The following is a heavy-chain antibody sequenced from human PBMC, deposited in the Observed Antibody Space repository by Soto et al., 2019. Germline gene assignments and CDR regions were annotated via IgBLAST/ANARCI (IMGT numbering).Heavy chain of an antibody. J-gene: IGHJ6*02. Sequence: PSETLSLTCTVSGGSISDHYYMWIRQSPGKGLEYIGYIHNGGSTNYNPSLKSRVTISVDTSKNQFSLKLSSVTAADTAVYYCARDRKLERRTRGGFYGMDVWGQGTTVTVSS. V-gene: IGHV4-59*11. CDR3: ARDRKLERRTRGGFYGMDV. D-gene: IGHD1-1*01. CDR2: IHNGGST. CDR1: GGSISDHY.